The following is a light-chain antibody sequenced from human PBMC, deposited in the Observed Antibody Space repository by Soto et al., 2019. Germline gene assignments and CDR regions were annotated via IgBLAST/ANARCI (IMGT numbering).Light chain of an antibody. CDR3: XXXXXXPX. V-gene: IGKV1-33*01. J-gene: IGKJ5*01. CDR2: DAS. Sequence: DIQMTQSPSSLSASVGDRVTITCQASQNINNYLNWYQQKPGRAPKLLIYDASNLEAGVPSRFRGSGSGTDFTFXISRLXPEDIAXXXXXXXXXXPXFXQGTRLEIK. CDR1: QNINNY.